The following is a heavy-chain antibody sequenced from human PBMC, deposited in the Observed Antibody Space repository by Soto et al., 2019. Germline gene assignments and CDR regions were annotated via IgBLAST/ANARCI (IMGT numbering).Heavy chain of an antibody. CDR3: AGDTARGTYCSSTSCYDSLHYYYGMDV. D-gene: IGHD2-2*01. CDR1: GFTFSSYA. J-gene: IGHJ6*02. CDR2: ISYDGSNK. Sequence: GGSLRLSCAASGFTFSSYAMHWVRQAPGKGLEWVAVISYDGSNKYYADSVKGRFTISRGNSKYTVYLQMNSLRAEDTALDYCAGDTARGTYCSSTSCYDSLHYYYGMDVWGQGTTVTVSS. V-gene: IGHV3-30-3*01.